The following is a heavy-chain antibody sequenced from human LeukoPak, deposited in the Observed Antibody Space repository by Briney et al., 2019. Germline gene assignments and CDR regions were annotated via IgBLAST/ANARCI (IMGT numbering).Heavy chain of an antibody. CDR2: IYYSGRT. V-gene: IGHV4-59*01. CDR3: ARGFYSPAY. Sequence: SETLSLTCTVSGGSIRNYYWSWIRQPPGKGLEWVGYIYYSGRTFYNPSLKSRVTMSVDTSKNQFSLKLSSVTAADTAIYYCARGFYSPAYWGQGTLVTVSS. D-gene: IGHD4-11*01. J-gene: IGHJ4*02. CDR1: GGSIRNYY.